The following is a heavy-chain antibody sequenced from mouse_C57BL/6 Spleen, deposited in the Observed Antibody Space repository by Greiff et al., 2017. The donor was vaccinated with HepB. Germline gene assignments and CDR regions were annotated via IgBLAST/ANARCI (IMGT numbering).Heavy chain of an antibody. V-gene: IGHV5-17*01. Sequence: EVKLVESGGGLVKPGGSLKLSCAASGFTFSDYGMHWVRQAPEKGLEWVAYISSGSSTIYYADTVKGRFTISRDNAKNTLFLQMTSLRSEDTAMYYCARTDYGSSDYFDYWGQGTTLTVSS. CDR3: ARTDYGSSDYFDY. CDR1: GFTFSDYG. D-gene: IGHD1-1*01. J-gene: IGHJ2*01. CDR2: ISSGSSTI.